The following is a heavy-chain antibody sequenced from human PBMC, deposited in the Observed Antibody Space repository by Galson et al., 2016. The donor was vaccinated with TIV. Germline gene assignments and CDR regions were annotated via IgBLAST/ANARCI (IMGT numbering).Heavy chain of an antibody. CDR2: IHPQNGGA. Sequence: SVKVSCKASGYSFTVYRVHWVRQAPGQGLEWMGWIHPQNGGANYAQKFQGRVTLTRDTSISTVYRELKRLKSADTAVYFCTRGGGGAYTFDAFDIWGQGTMVTVSS. CDR1: GYSFTVYR. D-gene: IGHD2/OR15-2a*01. J-gene: IGHJ3*02. CDR3: TRGGGGAYTFDAFDI. V-gene: IGHV1-2*02.